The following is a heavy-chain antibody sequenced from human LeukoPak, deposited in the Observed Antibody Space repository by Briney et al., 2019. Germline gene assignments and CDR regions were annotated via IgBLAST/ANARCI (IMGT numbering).Heavy chain of an antibody. J-gene: IGHJ4*02. Sequence: GGSLRLSCAASGFTFSSYSMNWVRQAPGKGLEWVSYISSSSTIYYADSVKGRFTISRDNAKNSLYLQMNSLRAEDTAVYYCARDGTSSGWYVDYWGQGTLVTVSS. V-gene: IGHV3-48*01. CDR1: GFTFSSYS. CDR2: ISSSSTI. CDR3: ARDGTSSGWYVDY. D-gene: IGHD6-19*01.